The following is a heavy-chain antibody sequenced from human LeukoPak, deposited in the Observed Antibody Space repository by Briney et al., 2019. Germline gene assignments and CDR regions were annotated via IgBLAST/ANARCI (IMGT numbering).Heavy chain of an antibody. CDR2: IYYSGST. CDR1: GGSISSSSYY. Sequence: SETLSLTCTVSGGSISSSSYYWGWIRQPPGKGLEWIGSIYYSGSTYYNPSLKSRVTISVDTSKNQFSLKLSSVTAADTAVYYCARGQVLLWREQLVPTYAFDIWGQGTMVTVSS. D-gene: IGHD6-6*01. CDR3: ARGQVLLWREQLVPTYAFDI. J-gene: IGHJ3*02. V-gene: IGHV4-39*07.